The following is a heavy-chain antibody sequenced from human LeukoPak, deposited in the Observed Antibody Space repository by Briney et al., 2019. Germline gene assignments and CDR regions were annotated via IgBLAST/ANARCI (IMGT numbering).Heavy chain of an antibody. Sequence: PSETLSLTCAVYGGSFSGYYWSWLRQPPGKGLEWIGEINHSGSTNYNPSLKSRVTISVDTSKNQFSLKLSSVTAAHTAVYYCAREGNYDILTGYYKIFDYWGQGTLVTVSS. CDR1: GGSFSGYY. V-gene: IGHV4-34*01. J-gene: IGHJ4*02. D-gene: IGHD3-9*01. CDR2: INHSGST. CDR3: AREGNYDILTGYYKIFDY.